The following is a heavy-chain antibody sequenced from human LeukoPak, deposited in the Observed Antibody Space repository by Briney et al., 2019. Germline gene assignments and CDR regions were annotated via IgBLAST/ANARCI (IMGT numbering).Heavy chain of an antibody. CDR3: AKGVDRQGGYSYFFDI. Sequence: PGGSLRLSCAASGFTFSSYAMSWVRQAPGKGLEWVSAISGSGGSTYYADSVKGRFTISRDNSKNTLYLQMNSLRAEDTAVYYCAKGVDRQGGYSYFFDIWGQGTMVTVSS. CDR2: ISGSGGST. D-gene: IGHD5-18*01. J-gene: IGHJ3*02. V-gene: IGHV3-23*01. CDR1: GFTFSSYA.